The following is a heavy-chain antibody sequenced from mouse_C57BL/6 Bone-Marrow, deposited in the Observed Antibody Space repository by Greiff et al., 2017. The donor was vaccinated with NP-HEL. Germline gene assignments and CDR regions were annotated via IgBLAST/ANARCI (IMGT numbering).Heavy chain of an antibody. Sequence: EVKLVESGGGLVKPGGSLQLSCAASGFTFSSYAMSWVRQTPEKRLEWVATISDGGSYTYYPDNVKGRLTIYRDNAKKNLYLQMRHLKSEETAMYYCARGTMAWFAYWGKGTLVTVSA. J-gene: IGHJ3*01. V-gene: IGHV5-4*03. CDR1: GFTFSSYA. D-gene: IGHD1-1*02. CDR3: ARGTMAWFAY. CDR2: ISDGGSYT.